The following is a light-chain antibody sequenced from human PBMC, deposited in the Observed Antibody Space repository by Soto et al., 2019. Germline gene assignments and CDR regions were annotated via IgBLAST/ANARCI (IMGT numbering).Light chain of an antibody. CDR1: NIGSKG. Sequence: SYELTQPPSGSVAPGKTASISCGGNNIGSKGVHWYQQKPGQAPVLVIYSDTDLPPVIPERFSGSTSANLATLTISRVEAGEEADYYCQVWDSGSAPVVFGGGTKVTVL. CDR2: SDT. V-gene: IGLV3-21*04. J-gene: IGLJ2*01. CDR3: QVWDSGSAPVV.